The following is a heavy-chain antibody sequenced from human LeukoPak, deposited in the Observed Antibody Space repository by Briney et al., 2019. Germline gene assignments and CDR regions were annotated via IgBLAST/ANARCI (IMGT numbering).Heavy chain of an antibody. J-gene: IGHJ4*02. CDR1: GFTFNSYG. CDR3: AKDDFSSSSSDS. CDR2: IRYDGNNK. V-gene: IGHV3-30*02. Sequence: GGSLRLSCAASGFTFNSYGMHWVRQAPGKGLEWVAFIRYDGNNKYYADSVQGRFSISRDNSKNTVYLQMSSLRAEDTALYYCAKDDFSSSSSDSWGQGTLVTVSS. D-gene: IGHD6-6*01.